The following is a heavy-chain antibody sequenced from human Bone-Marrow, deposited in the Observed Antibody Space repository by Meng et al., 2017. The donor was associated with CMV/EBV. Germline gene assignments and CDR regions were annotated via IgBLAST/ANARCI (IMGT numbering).Heavy chain of an antibody. Sequence: SETLSLTCTVSGGSISSSRYYWGWIRQPPGKGLEWIGSIFYSGSTSYSPSLESRVAISVDTSKNQFSLKLSSVTAADTAVYYCARVQYQLLSGVPGFDPWGQGTLVTVSS. D-gene: IGHD2-2*01. J-gene: IGHJ5*02. CDR3: ARVQYQLLSGVPGFDP. CDR1: GGSISSSRYY. CDR2: IFYSGST. V-gene: IGHV4-39*07.